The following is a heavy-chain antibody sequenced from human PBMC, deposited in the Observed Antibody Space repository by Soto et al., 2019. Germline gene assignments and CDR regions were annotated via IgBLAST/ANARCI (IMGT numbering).Heavy chain of an antibody. J-gene: IGHJ4*02. CDR2: IKSRTDGGTT. V-gene: IGHV3-15*07. D-gene: IGHD6-6*01. Sequence: EVQLVESGGGLVKPGGSLRLSCAASGFTFSDDWMMWVRQAPGKGLEWVGRIKSRTDGGTTDYPPAVEGRFTISRDDSRATLYLALNSLKIVDSVTYSCLRARLSLVDNDYRGKGTLVTVPS. CDR1: GFTFSDDW. CDR3: LRARLSLVDNDY.